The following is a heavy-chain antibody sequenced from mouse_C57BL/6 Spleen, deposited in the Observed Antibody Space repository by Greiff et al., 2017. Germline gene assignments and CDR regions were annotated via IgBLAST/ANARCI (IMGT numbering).Heavy chain of an antibody. CDR2: ISSGSSTI. Sequence: EVHLVESGGGLVKPGGSLKLSCAASGFTFSDYGMHWVRQAPEKGLEWVAYISSGSSTIYYADTVKGRFTISRDNAKNTLFLQMTSLRSEDTAMYYCATAYYGYDTGFAYWGQGTLVTVSA. D-gene: IGHD2-9*01. J-gene: IGHJ3*01. V-gene: IGHV5-17*01. CDR1: GFTFSDYG. CDR3: ATAYYGYDTGFAY.